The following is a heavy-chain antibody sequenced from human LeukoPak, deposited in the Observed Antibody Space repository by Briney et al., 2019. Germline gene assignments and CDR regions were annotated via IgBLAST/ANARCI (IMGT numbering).Heavy chain of an antibody. CDR1: GGSISSSSYY. Sequence: SSETLSLTCTVSGGSISSSSYYWGWIRQPPGKGLEWIGSIYYSGSTNYNPSLKSRVTISVDTSKNQFSLKLSSVTAADTAVYYCARQGGAMAPFDYWGQGTLVTVSS. J-gene: IGHJ4*02. CDR3: ARQGGAMAPFDY. CDR2: IYYSGST. D-gene: IGHD3-16*01. V-gene: IGHV4-39*07.